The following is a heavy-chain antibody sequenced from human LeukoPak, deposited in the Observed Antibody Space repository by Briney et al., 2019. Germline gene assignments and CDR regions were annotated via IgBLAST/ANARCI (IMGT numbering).Heavy chain of an antibody. J-gene: IGHJ5*02. V-gene: IGHV3-11*01. CDR1: GFDFNDYH. CDR2: VSNSGSTK. Sequence: GGSLSLSCAASGFDFNDYHMTWIRQAPGKGREWVSHVSNSGSTKYYTDPVKGRFTISRDNAKYSLYLQMHSLRAEDTAVYCCARTTEGLDPWGQGTLVTVSS. CDR3: ARTTEGLDP. D-gene: IGHD1-1*01.